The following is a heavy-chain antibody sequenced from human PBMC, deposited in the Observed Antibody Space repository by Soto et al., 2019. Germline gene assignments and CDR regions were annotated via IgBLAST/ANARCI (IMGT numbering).Heavy chain of an antibody. Sequence: VQLVESGGGLVKPGGSLRLSCAASGFTFSSYSMNWVRQAPGKGLEWVSSISSSSSYIYYADSVNGRFTISRDNAKNSLYLQMNSLRAEDTAVYYCARDAAIRPIAAGGPHDYWGQGTLVTVSS. CDR1: GFTFSSYS. CDR2: ISSSSSYI. J-gene: IGHJ4*02. D-gene: IGHD6-13*01. CDR3: ARDAAIRPIAAGGPHDY. V-gene: IGHV3-21*01.